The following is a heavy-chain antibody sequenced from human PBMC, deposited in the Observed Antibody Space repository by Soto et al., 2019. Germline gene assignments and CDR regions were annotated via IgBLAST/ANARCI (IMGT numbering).Heavy chain of an antibody. V-gene: IGHV1-18*04. J-gene: IGHJ6*02. CDR1: GYTFTSYG. CDR2: ISTSNGNT. D-gene: IGHD2-15*01. CDR3: ARVMRLGGDYYGMDV. Sequence: QVQLVQSGAEVKKPGASVKVSCKASGYTFTSYGITWVRQAPGQGLEWMGWISTSNGNTNYAQKFQGRGTMTTDTSTSTAYMELRSLRSDDTAKYYCARVMRLGGDYYGMDVWGQGTTVTVSS.